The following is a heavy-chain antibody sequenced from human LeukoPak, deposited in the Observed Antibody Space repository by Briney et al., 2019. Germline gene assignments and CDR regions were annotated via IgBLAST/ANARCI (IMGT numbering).Heavy chain of an antibody. CDR1: GFTFSSYA. D-gene: IGHD6-19*01. J-gene: IGHJ4*02. V-gene: IGHV3-23*01. CDR3: AKGENNGWYFRGFDY. CDR2: ISGSGGST. Sequence: PGGSLRLSCAASGFTFSSYAMSWVRQAPGKGLEWVSAISGSGGSTYYADSVKGRFTISRDNSKNTLYLQMNSLRAEDTAVYYCAKGENNGWYFRGFDYWGQGTLVTVSS.